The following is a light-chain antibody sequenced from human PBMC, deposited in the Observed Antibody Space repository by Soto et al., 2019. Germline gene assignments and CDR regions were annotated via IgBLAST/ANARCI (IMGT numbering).Light chain of an antibody. CDR3: QSYDSSLSGYRVV. Sequence: QSVLTQPPSVSGAPGQRVTISCTGSSSNIGAGYDVHWYQQLPGTAPKLLIYGNSNRPSGVPDRFSGSKSGTSASLAITGLQAEDEADYYCQSYDSSLSGYRVVFGGVTKLTVL. CDR2: GNS. CDR1: SSNIGAGYD. V-gene: IGLV1-40*01. J-gene: IGLJ2*01.